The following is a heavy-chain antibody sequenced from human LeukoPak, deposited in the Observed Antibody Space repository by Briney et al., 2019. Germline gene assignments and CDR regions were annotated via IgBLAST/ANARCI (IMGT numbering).Heavy chain of an antibody. Sequence: GGSLRLSCAASGFTFSSYEMNWVRQAPGKGLEWVSYISSSGSTIYYADSVKGRFTISRDNAKNSLYLQMNSLRAEDTAVYYCARGRLGYCSSTSCSHGGFDPWGQGTLVTVSS. J-gene: IGHJ5*02. CDR1: GFTFSSYE. CDR3: ARGRLGYCSSTSCSHGGFDP. D-gene: IGHD2-2*01. CDR2: ISSSGSTI. V-gene: IGHV3-48*03.